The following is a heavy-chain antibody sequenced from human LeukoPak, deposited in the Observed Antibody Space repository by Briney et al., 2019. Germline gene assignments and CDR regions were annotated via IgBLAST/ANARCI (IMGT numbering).Heavy chain of an antibody. J-gene: IGHJ4*02. V-gene: IGHV1-2*02. CDR1: GYTFTGYY. Sequence: ASVKVSCKASGYTFTGYYMHWVRQAPGQGLEWVGWINPNSGGTNYAQKFQGRVTMTRDTSISTAYMELSRLRSDDTAVYYCARDRHHRFGELFPWGQGTRVTVSS. CDR3: ARDRHHRFGELFP. D-gene: IGHD3-10*01. CDR2: INPNSGGT.